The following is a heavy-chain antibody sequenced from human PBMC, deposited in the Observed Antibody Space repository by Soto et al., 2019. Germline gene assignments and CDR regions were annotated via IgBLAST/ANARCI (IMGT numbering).Heavy chain of an antibody. Sequence: GGSLRLSCAASGFTFSSYAMSWVRQAPGKGLEWVSAISGSGGNTYYADSVKGRFTISRDNAKNSLYLQMNSLRAEDTAVYYCARDRPVATTDYWGQGTLVTVSS. D-gene: IGHD5-12*01. CDR2: ISGSGGNT. J-gene: IGHJ4*02. CDR3: ARDRPVATTDY. CDR1: GFTFSSYA. V-gene: IGHV3-23*01.